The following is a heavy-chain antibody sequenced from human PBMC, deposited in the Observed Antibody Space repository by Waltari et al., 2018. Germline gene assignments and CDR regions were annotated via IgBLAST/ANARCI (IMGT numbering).Heavy chain of an antibody. J-gene: IGHJ3*02. Sequence: QVQLVESGGGVVQPGRSLRLSCAASGFIFSSYGMHWVRQAPGQGLEWVAVIWYDGSNKYYADSVKGRFTISRDNSKNTLYLQMNSLRAEDTAVYYCARCITMVRGVIITYDAFDIWGQGTMVTVSS. V-gene: IGHV3-33*01. CDR3: ARCITMVRGVIITYDAFDI. CDR2: IWYDGSNK. CDR1: GFIFSSYG. D-gene: IGHD3-10*01.